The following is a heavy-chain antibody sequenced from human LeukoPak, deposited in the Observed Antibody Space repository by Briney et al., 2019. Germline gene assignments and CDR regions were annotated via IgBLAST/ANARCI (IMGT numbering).Heavy chain of an antibody. CDR1: GGSISSGSYY. J-gene: IGHJ5*02. CDR3: ARVHQQQLWWFDP. V-gene: IGHV4-61*02. D-gene: IGHD6-13*01. CDR2: IYTSGST. Sequence: SQTLSLTCTVSGGSISSGSYYWSWIRQPAGKGLEWIGRIYTSGSTNYNPSLKSRVTISVDTSQNQFSLKLSSVTAADTAVYYCARVHQQQLWWFDPWGQGTLVTVSS.